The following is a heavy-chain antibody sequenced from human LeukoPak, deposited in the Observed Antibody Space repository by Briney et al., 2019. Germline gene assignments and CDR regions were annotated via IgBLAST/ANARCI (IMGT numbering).Heavy chain of an antibody. CDR2: MNIDGSEK. CDR1: GFTFSSYW. D-gene: IGHD1-26*01. CDR3: ARDPVEWELLLDY. J-gene: IGHJ4*02. Sequence: PGGSLRLSCAASGFTFSSYWMGWVGQAPGKGLEGVANMNIDGSEKYYADSAKGRFTISRDNARNSVYLQMNSLRVEDTAVYYCARDPVEWELLLDYWGQGTLVTVSS. V-gene: IGHV3-7*01.